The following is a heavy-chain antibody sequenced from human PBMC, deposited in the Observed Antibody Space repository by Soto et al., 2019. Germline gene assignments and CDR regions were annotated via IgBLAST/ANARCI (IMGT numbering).Heavy chain of an antibody. J-gene: IGHJ4*02. Sequence: GGSLRLSCAASGFTFSSYAMSWVRQAPGKGLEWVSAISGSGGSTYYADSVKGRFTISRDNSKNTLYLQMNSLRAEDTAVYYCAKSHIVVVIAIPNYFDYWGQGTLVTVSS. CDR2: ISGSGGST. V-gene: IGHV3-23*01. CDR3: AKSHIVVVIAIPNYFDY. CDR1: GFTFSSYA. D-gene: IGHD2-21*01.